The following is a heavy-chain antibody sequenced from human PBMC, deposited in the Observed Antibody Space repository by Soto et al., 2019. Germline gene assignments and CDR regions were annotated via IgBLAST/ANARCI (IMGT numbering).Heavy chain of an antibody. Sequence: VGSLRLSCAASGFAFSNYEMNWVRQAPGKGLEWVSYISLSGSTIYYADSVKGRFTISRDDAKNSLYLQMDSLRADDTAVYYCARESFSASPNFFDYWGQGTLVTVSS. CDR3: ARESFSASPNFFDY. CDR1: GFAFSNYE. J-gene: IGHJ4*02. V-gene: IGHV3-48*03. CDR2: ISLSGSTI. D-gene: IGHD3-3*02.